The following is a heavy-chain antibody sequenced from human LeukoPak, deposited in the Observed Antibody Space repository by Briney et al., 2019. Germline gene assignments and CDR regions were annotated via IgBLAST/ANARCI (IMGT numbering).Heavy chain of an antibody. D-gene: IGHD2-2*01. CDR3: ARGYCSSTSCYYYTDDYYYGMDV. J-gene: IGHJ6*02. V-gene: IGHV1-8*01. CDR1: GYTFTSYD. CDR2: MNPNSGNT. Sequence: GASVKVSCKASGYTFTSYDFNWVRQATGQGLEWMGWMNPNSGNTGYAQKFQGRVTMTRNTSISTAYMELSSLRSEDTAVYYCARGYCSSTSCYYYTDDYYYGMDVWGQGTTVTVSS.